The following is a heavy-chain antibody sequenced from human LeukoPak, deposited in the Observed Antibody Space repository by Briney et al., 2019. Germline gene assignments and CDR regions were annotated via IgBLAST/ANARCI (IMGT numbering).Heavy chain of an antibody. CDR3: ARDRGWLQSDY. D-gene: IGHD5-24*01. CDR2: IKKDGSQQ. V-gene: IGHV3-7*01. CDR1: GFTFSSYG. J-gene: IGHJ4*02. Sequence: GGSLRLSCAASGFTFSSYGMHWVRQAPGKGLEWVATIKKDGSQQYYMDSVKGRFTISRDNAKNSVYLQINSLRAEDTAVYYCARDRGWLQSDYWGQGTLVSVSS.